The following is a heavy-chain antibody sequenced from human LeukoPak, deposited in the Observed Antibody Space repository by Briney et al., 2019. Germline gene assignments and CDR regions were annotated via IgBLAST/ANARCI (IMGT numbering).Heavy chain of an antibody. J-gene: IGHJ3*02. D-gene: IGHD1-26*01. V-gene: IGHV4-59*01. CDR2: IYYSGTT. CDR1: GGSFSGYY. CDR3: ARDMESGSTRGRAFNI. Sequence: PSETLSLTCAVYGGSFSGYYWSWIRQPPGKGLEWIGSIYYSGTTNYNPSLKTRVTISVDTSKSQFSLKLSSVTAADTAMYFCARDMESGSTRGRAFNIWGQGTMVTVSS.